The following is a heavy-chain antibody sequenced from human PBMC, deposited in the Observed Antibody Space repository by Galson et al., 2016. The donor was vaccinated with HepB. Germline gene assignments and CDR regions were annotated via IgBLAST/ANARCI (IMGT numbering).Heavy chain of an antibody. J-gene: IGHJ4*02. CDR2: IWYDGSNK. CDR3: ARDRTYHWNYVDYFDY. Sequence: SLRLSCAASGFTFSSYNIHWVRQAPGKGLEWVAVIWYDGSNKYYADSVKGRFTISRDNSKNTLYLQMNSLRADDTAVDYCARDRTYHWNYVDYFDYWGQGTLVTVSS. V-gene: IGHV3-33*01. CDR1: GFTFSSYN. D-gene: IGHD1-7*01.